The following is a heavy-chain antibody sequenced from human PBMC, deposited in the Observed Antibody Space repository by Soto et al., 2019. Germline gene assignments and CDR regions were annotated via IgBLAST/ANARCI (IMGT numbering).Heavy chain of an antibody. J-gene: IGHJ6*02. CDR1: GYTFTSYS. CDR3: ARAGAAPYYYYGMDV. V-gene: IGHV1-18*01. Sequence: EASVKVSCKASGYTFTSYSISWVRQAPGQGLEWMGWIRAYNGDTNYAQKFQTRVTMTTDKSTDTAYMDLRSLTSDDTAIYYCARAGAAPYYYYGMDVWGQGTTVTVSS. D-gene: IGHD3-10*01. CDR2: IRAYNGDT.